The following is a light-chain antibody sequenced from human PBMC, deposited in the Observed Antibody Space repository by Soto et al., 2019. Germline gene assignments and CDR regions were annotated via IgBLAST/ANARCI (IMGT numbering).Light chain of an antibody. CDR3: SSYGASRTL. V-gene: IGLV2-14*03. Sequence: QSVLTQPASVSGSPGQSITISCTGSSSDIGGYNYVSWYQQHPGKAPKLLIYDVPYRPSGISDRFSGSKSGNTASLTISGLQPDDEADYYCSSYGASRTLFGGGTKLTVL. J-gene: IGLJ2*01. CDR2: DVP. CDR1: SSDIGGYNY.